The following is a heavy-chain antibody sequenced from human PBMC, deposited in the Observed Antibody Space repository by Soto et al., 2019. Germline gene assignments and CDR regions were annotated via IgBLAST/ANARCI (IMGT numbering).Heavy chain of an antibody. Sequence: QVQLQESGPGLVKASQTLSLTCTVSGGSIRNGNYYWSWIRQLPGKGLEWIGNIYYIGTTTYNPSLKSPGIISIDTSKNQFSLEWTSMLAADTAVYYFAKNETTRPWFDPWGQGTLVTVSS. J-gene: IGHJ5*02. D-gene: IGHD1-1*01. CDR3: AKNETTRPWFDP. CDR2: IYYIGTT. CDR1: GGSIRNGNYY. V-gene: IGHV4-31*01.